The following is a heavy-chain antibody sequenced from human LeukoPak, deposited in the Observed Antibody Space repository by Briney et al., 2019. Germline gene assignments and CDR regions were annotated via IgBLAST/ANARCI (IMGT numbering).Heavy chain of an antibody. CDR1: GGSISNYY. V-gene: IGHV4-59*12. J-gene: IGHJ3*02. Sequence: SETLSLTCTVSGGSISNYYWSWIRQPPGKGLEWTGYIYYTGSTNYNPSLKSRVTISVDTSKNQFSLKLSSVTAADTAVYYCARDPSVAAAGTDAFDIWGQGTMVTVSS. D-gene: IGHD6-13*01. CDR3: ARDPSVAAAGTDAFDI. CDR2: IYYTGST.